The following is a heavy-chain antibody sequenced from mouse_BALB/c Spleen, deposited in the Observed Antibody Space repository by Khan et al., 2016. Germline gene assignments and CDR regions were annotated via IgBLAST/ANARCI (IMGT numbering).Heavy chain of an antibody. CDR2: IDPQNGNT. CDR1: GLNINDTY. CDR3: ARMSRK. V-gene: IGHV14-3*02. Sequence: VQLQQSGAELVKSGATVKLSCTASGLNINDTYMHWLKQWPEQSLEWIGRIDPQNGNTTYDPKFKGQATITADTSTNTAYLQLRSLTSEHTAVYDCARMSRKWGQGTTLTVSS. J-gene: IGHJ2*01.